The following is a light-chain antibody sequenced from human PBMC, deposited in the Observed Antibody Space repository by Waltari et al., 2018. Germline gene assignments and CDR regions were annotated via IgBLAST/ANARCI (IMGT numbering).Light chain of an antibody. Sequence: EIVLTQSPASLSLSPGDRATLSCRASQSVGRTLAWYQQRPGQAPRLLIYDASSRATGIPYRFSGSGSGTDFSLTISRLEPEDFAVYYCQKYGTRPATFGQGTKVEVK. CDR3: QKYGTRPAT. CDR1: QSVGRT. CDR2: DAS. J-gene: IGKJ1*01. V-gene: IGKV3-20*01.